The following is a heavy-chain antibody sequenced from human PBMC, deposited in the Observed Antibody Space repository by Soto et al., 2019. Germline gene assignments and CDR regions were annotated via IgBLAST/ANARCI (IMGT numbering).Heavy chain of an antibody. CDR2: INPNSGGT. CDR3: ARELNYCSSTSCYRAENDYYYYYGMDV. J-gene: IGHJ6*02. Sequence: EASVTGCCGASGYGFTGYYMHWARRAPGQRLERMGWINPNSGGTNYAQKFQGWVTMTRDTSISTAYMELSRLRSDDTAVYYCARELNYCSSTSCYRAENDYYYYYGMDVSGQRTTVTDSS. CDR1: GYGFTGYY. V-gene: IGHV1-2*04. D-gene: IGHD2-2*01.